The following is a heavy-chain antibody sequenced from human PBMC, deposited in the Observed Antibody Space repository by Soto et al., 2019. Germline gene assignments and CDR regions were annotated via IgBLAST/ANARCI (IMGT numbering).Heavy chain of an antibody. J-gene: IGHJ4*02. Sequence: EVQLVESGGGLVKPGGSLRLSCAASGFTFSSYSMHWVRQAPGKGLEWVSSISSRSRSIYYADSQKGRFTISRDNTKNSLYLQMHNLIAEDTAVYYCARDRGEYEGLVPYSFDHWGQGTLVTVSS. D-gene: IGHD4-17*01. CDR2: ISSRSRSI. V-gene: IGHV3-21*01. CDR1: GFTFSSYS. CDR3: ARDRGEYEGLVPYSFDH.